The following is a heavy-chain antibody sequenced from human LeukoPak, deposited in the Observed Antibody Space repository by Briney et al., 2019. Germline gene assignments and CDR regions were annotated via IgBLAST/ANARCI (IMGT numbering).Heavy chain of an antibody. CDR2: ISAYNGNT. D-gene: IGHD4-17*01. CDR1: GYTFTSYG. CDR3: ARDRYGDPPFDY. J-gene: IGHJ4*02. V-gene: IGHV1-18*01. Sequence: GASVKVSCKASGYTFTSYGISWVRQAPGQGLEWMGWISAYNGNTNYAQKLQGRVTMTTDTSTSTAYMELSSLISEDTAVYYCARDRYGDPPFDYWGQGTLVTVSS.